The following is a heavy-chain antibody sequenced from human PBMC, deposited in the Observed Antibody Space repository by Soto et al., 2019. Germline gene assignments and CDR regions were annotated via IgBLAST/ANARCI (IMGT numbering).Heavy chain of an antibody. V-gene: IGHV3-13*04. CDR2: IGTAGDT. CDR1: GFTFSSYD. J-gene: IGHJ6*02. D-gene: IGHD3-22*01. Sequence: GSLRLSCAASGFTFSSYDMHWVRQATGKGLEWVSAIGTAGDTYYPGSVKGRFTISRENAKNSLYLQMNSLRAGDTAVYYCARSPPGGYHYYYGLAAWGLGTTVTVSS. CDR3: ARSPPGGYHYYYGLAA.